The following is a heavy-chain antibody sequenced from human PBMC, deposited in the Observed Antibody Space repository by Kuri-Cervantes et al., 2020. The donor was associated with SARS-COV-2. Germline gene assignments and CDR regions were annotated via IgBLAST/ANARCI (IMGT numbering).Heavy chain of an antibody. Sequence: GGSLRLSCAASGFTFSSYDMHWVRQATGKGLEWVSAIGTAGDTYYPGSVKGRFTISRENAKNSLYLQMNSLRAGDTAVYYCARGGIVRGVHYYYYYYMDVWGKGTTVTVSS. V-gene: IGHV3-13*01. J-gene: IGHJ6*03. CDR2: IGTAGDT. CDR1: GFTFSSYD. D-gene: IGHD3-10*01. CDR3: ARGGIVRGVHYYYYYYMDV.